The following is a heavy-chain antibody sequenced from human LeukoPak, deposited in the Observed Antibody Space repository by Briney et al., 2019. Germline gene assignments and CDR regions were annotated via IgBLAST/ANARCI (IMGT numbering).Heavy chain of an antibody. CDR1: GFTFKNFE. D-gene: IGHD4-17*01. V-gene: IGHV3-48*03. CDR3: ARDSDEYGDSHLDS. CDR2: SSSSGKTS. J-gene: IGHJ4*02. Sequence: GGSLRLSCATPGFTFKNFELNWVRQAPGQGLEWLSYSSSSGKTSYYADSVKGRFTISRDNSKSTLYLQMNNLRAEDTAFYYCARDSDEYGDSHLDSWGQGTLVTVSS.